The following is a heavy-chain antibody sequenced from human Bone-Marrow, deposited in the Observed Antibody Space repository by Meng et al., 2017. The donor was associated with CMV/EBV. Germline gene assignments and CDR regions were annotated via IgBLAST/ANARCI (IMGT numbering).Heavy chain of an antibody. D-gene: IGHD1-26*01. V-gene: IGHV3-21*01. J-gene: IGHJ6*02. Sequence: GGSLRLSCVASGFNFSHYEMNWVRQAPGKGLEWVSSISSNSTYIYYADSVKGRFTISRDNSKNTLYLQMNSLRAEDTAVYYCARDLPPEVGAEENYYYYGMDVWGQGTTVTVSS. CDR1: GFNFSHYE. CDR2: ISSNSTYI. CDR3: ARDLPPEVGAEENYYYYGMDV.